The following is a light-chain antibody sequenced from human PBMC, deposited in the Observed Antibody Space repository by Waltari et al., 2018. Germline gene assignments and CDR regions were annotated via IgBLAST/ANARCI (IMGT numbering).Light chain of an antibody. J-gene: IGLJ2*01. Sequence: QSALTQPASVSGSPGQSITISSTGTSSDVGGYNSVSWYQQHPGKAPKLMIYEVSNRPSGVSNRFSGSKSGNTASLTISGLQAEDEADYYCSSYTSSSTLVFGGGTKLTVL. CDR2: EVS. V-gene: IGLV2-14*01. CDR1: SSDVGGYNS. CDR3: SSYTSSSTLV.